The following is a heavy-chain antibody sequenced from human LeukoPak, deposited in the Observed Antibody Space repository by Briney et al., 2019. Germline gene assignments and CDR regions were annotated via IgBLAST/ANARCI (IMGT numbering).Heavy chain of an antibody. J-gene: IGHJ4*02. Sequence: SVKVSCKASGGTFSSYAISWVRQAPGQGLEWMGGIIPIFGTANYAQKFQGRVTITADESTSTAYMELSSLRSEDTAVYYCARNPIAVPSFDYWGQGTLVTVSS. CDR2: IIPIFGTA. D-gene: IGHD6-19*01. CDR3: ARNPIAVPSFDY. V-gene: IGHV1-69*13. CDR1: GGTFSSYA.